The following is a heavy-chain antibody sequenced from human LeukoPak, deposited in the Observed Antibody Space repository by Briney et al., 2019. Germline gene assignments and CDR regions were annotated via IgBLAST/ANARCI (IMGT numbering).Heavy chain of an antibody. CDR3: AGTIVGKWAIDY. D-gene: IGHD3-22*01. Sequence: GGSLRLSCAATGFTVSRNYMTWVRQAPGKGLEWVSVIYSGGSTYYADSVKGRFTISRDNSKNTLYLQMNSLRAEDTAVYYCAGTIVGKWAIDYWGQGTLVTVSS. CDR2: IYSGGST. J-gene: IGHJ4*02. V-gene: IGHV3-53*01. CDR1: GFTVSRNY.